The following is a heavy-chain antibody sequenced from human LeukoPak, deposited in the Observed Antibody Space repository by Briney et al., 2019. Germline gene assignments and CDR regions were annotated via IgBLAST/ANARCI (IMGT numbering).Heavy chain of an antibody. CDR1: GITLSNYG. CDR2: ISDSGGRT. J-gene: IGHJ4*02. D-gene: IGHD3-22*01. V-gene: IGHV3-23*01. CDR3: AKRGVVIRVILVGFHKEANYFDS. Sequence: GGSLRLSCAVSGITLSNYGMSWVRQAPGKGLEWVAGISDSGGRTNYADSVKGRFTISRDNPKNTLYLQMNSLRAEDTAVYFCAKRGVVIRVILVGFHKEANYFDSWGQGVLVTVTS.